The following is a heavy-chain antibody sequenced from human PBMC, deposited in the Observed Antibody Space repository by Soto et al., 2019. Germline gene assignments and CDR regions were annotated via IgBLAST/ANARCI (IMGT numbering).Heavy chain of an antibody. CDR3: ARVITVYAYYFDY. Sequence: PSETLSLTCTVSGGSISSGDYYWSWIRQPPGKGLEWIGYIYYSGSTYYNPSLKSRVTISVDTSKNQFSLKLSSVTAADTAVYYCARVITVYAYYFDYWGQGTLVTVSS. CDR2: IYYSGST. D-gene: IGHD2-8*01. CDR1: GGSISSGDYY. V-gene: IGHV4-30-4*01. J-gene: IGHJ4*02.